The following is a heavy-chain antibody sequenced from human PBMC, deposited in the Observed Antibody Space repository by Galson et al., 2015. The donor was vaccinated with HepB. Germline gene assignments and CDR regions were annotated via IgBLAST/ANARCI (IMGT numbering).Heavy chain of an antibody. CDR3: ARRGWGSSFWYFDL. Sequence: QSGAEVKEPGESLKISCKASGYIFTNYWIGWVRHMPGKGLEWMGRIYPGDSDTTYSTSFQGQVTISADKSIGTAYLQWNSLKASDTAIYYCARRGWGSSFWYFDLWGHGTLVTVSS. D-gene: IGHD7-27*01. CDR2: IYPGDSDT. CDR1: GYIFTNYW. J-gene: IGHJ2*01. V-gene: IGHV5-51*01.